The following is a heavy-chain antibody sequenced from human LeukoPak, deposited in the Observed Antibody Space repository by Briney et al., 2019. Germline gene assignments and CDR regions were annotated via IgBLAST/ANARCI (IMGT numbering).Heavy chain of an antibody. CDR1: GGTFSSYA. J-gene: IGHJ5*02. V-gene: IGHV1-69*01. CDR3: AREVRAIPSWFDP. CDR2: IIPIFGTA. D-gene: IGHD3-10*01. Sequence: SVKVSCKASGGTFSSYAISWVRQAPGQGLEWMGGIIPIFGTANYAQKFQGRVTITADESSSTAYMELSSLRSEDTAVYYCAREVRAIPSWFDPWGQGTLVTVSS.